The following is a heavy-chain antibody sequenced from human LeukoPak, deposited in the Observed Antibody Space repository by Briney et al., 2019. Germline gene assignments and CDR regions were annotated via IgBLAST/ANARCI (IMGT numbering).Heavy chain of an antibody. Sequence: SETLSLTCTVSGGSISSSSYYCGWIRQPPGKGLEWIGTIYYSGSTYYNPSLKSRVTISVDTSKSQFSLKLSSVTAADPAVYYCAGARSWNYLSPVNYWGQGTLVTVSS. J-gene: IGHJ4*02. CDR2: IYYSGST. CDR3: AGARSWNYLSPVNY. V-gene: IGHV4-39*01. D-gene: IGHD1-7*01. CDR1: GGSISSSSYY.